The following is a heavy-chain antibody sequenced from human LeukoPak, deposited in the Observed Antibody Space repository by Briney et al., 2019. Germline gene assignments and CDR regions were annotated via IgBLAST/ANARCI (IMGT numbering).Heavy chain of an antibody. D-gene: IGHD6-19*01. CDR2: IKQDGSEK. Sequence: GGSLRLSCAAYGFAFSSYWMSWVRQAPGKGLEWVANIKQDGSEKYYVDSVKGRFTISRDNAKNTLYLQMNSLRAEDTAVYYCAKDPWQWLVPDAFDIWGQGTMVTVSS. J-gene: IGHJ3*02. CDR1: GFAFSSYW. V-gene: IGHV3-7*01. CDR3: AKDPWQWLVPDAFDI.